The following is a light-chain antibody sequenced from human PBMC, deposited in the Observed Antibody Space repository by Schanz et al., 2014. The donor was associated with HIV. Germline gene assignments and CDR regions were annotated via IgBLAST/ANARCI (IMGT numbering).Light chain of an antibody. CDR2: DAS. J-gene: IGKJ4*01. CDR3: QERTVWPIA. Sequence: EIVMTQSPATLSVSPGERATLSCRASQSVGRNLARYQQKPAQAPRLLIWDASNSATGIPVRFSGSGSGRDFTLTISSLEPEDFAVYYCQERTVWPIAFGGGTKVEIK. V-gene: IGKV3-11*02. CDR1: QSVGRN.